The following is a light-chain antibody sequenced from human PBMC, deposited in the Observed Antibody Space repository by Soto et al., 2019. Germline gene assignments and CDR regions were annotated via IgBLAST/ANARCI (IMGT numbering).Light chain of an antibody. V-gene: IGKV1-9*01. CDR2: AAS. J-gene: IGKJ1*01. CDR1: QGISSY. Sequence: IQLTQSPSSLSASVRDRVTITCRASQGISSYLAWYQQKPGKAPKLLIYAASTLQSGVPSRFSGSGSGTDFTLTISSLQPEDFATYYCQQLNSYPWTFGQGTEVEIK. CDR3: QQLNSYPWT.